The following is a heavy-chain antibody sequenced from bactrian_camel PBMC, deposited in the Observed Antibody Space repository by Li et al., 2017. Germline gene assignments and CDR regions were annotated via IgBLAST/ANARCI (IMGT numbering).Heavy chain of an antibody. D-gene: IGHD6*01. CDR1: GYSFDSLY. J-gene: IGHJ4*01. CDR2: VYTGDGTT. V-gene: IGHV3S31*01. Sequence: DVQLVESGGGSVQAGGSLKLSCTTSGYSFDSLYIGWFRQAPGKEREGVVAVYTGDGTTYYADSVKGRFTIPRDNAKNTLYLQMNNLKPVDTAMYYCAADPNIRRYGSTWSLRSGNYNYWGQGTQVTVS. CDR3: AADPNIRRYGSTWSLRSGNYNY.